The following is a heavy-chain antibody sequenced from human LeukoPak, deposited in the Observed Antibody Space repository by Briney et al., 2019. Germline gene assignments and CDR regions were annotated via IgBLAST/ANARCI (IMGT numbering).Heavy chain of an antibody. Sequence: GSLRLSCAASGFTFSTYPMSWVRQAPGKGLEWVSSIIVSGGSTYYADSVKGRFTISRDNAKKTLYLQMNTLRAEDTAMYYCARAIAEAGTDSWGQGTLVTVSS. CDR3: ARAIAEAGTDS. CDR1: GFTFSTYP. J-gene: IGHJ4*02. CDR2: IIVSGGST. D-gene: IGHD6-19*01. V-gene: IGHV3-23*01.